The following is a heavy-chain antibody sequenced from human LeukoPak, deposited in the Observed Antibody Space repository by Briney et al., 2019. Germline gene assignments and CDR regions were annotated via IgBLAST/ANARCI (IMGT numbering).Heavy chain of an antibody. J-gene: IGHJ4*02. CDR2: ISSSSSYI. CDR1: GFTFSSYA. D-gene: IGHD5-18*01. CDR3: ARNKKGDRYTYGHDY. V-gene: IGHV3-21*01. Sequence: GGSLRLSCAASGFTFSSYAVSWVRQAPGKGLEWVSSISSSSSYIYYADSVKGRFTISRDNAKNSLYLQMNSLRAEDTAVYYCARNKKGDRYTYGHDYWGQGTLVTVSS.